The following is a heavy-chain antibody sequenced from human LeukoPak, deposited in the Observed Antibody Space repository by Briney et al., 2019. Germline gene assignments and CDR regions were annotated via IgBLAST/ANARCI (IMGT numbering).Heavy chain of an antibody. D-gene: IGHD4/OR15-4a*01. V-gene: IGHV3-33*01. Sequence: GGSLRLSCAASGVTFSSYGMHWVRQAPGKGLEWVAVIWYDGGNKYYADSVMGRFTISRDNSKNTLYLQMNSLRAEDTAVYYCARANDYWGQGTLVTVSS. J-gene: IGHJ4*02. CDR3: ARANDY. CDR1: GVTFSSYG. CDR2: IWYDGGNK.